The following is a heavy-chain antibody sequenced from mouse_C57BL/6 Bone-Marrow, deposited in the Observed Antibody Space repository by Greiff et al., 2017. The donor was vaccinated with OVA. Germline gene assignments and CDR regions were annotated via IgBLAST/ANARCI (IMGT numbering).Heavy chain of an antibody. CDR1: GFTFSDYY. CDR2: INYDGSST. CDR3: ARVYDSFYAMDY. D-gene: IGHD2-3*01. V-gene: IGHV5-16*01. Sequence: EVHLVESEGGLVQPGSSMKLSCTASGFTFSDYYMAWVRQVPEKGLEWVANINYDGSSTYYLDSLKSRFIISRDNAKNILYLQMSSLKSEDTATYYCARVYDSFYAMDYWGQGTSVTVSS. J-gene: IGHJ4*01.